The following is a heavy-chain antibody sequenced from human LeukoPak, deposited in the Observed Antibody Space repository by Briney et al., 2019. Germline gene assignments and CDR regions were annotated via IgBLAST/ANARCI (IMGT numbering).Heavy chain of an antibody. D-gene: IGHD5-12*01. Sequence: GGSLRLSCAASGFTFSSYAMHWVRQAPGKGLEWVAVISYVGSNKYYADSVKGRFTISRDNSKNTLYLQMNSLRAEDTAVYYCAREDGEMATIGHYWGQGTLVTVSS. J-gene: IGHJ4*02. CDR2: ISYVGSNK. CDR3: AREDGEMATIGHY. V-gene: IGHV3-30-3*01. CDR1: GFTFSSYA.